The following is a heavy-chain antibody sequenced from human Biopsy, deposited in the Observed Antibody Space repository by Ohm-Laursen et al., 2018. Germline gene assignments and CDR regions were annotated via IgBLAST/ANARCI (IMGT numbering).Heavy chain of an antibody. CDR1: GYRFDNYG. J-gene: IGHJ6*02. CDR2: VSGYNGVT. CDR3: GRDYYYNGTDI. V-gene: IGHV1-18*01. Sequence: ASVKVSCKASGYRFDNYGISWVRQASGQRPEWMGWVSGYNGVTNYARKFQGRVTMTIEKSTTTAYMELRGLRSDDTAVYYCGRDYYYNGTDIWGPGTTLTVSS.